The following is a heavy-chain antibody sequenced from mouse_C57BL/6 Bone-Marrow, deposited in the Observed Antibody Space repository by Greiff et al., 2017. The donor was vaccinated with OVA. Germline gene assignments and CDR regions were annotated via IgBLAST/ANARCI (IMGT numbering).Heavy chain of an antibody. V-gene: IGHV1-64*01. D-gene: IGHD1-1*01. Sequence: QVQLQQPGAELVKPGASVKLSCKASGYTFTSYWMHWVKQRPGQGLEWIGIIHPTSGSTNYNEKFKSKATLTVDKSSSTAYMQLSSLTSEDSAVYYCARHGSSYGYFDVWGTGTTVTVSS. CDR3: ARHGSSYGYFDV. CDR2: IHPTSGST. J-gene: IGHJ1*03. CDR1: GYTFTSYW.